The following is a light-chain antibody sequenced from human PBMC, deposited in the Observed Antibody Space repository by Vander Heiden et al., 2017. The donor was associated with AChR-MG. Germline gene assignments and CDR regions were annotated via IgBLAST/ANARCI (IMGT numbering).Light chain of an antibody. CDR2: GAS. CDR3: QQNNNWPPET. V-gene: IGKV3-15*01. Sequence: EIVMTQSPATLSVSPGERATLSCRASQSVSSNLAWYQQKPGQAPRLLIYGASTRATGIPARFSGSGYGTEFTLTISSLQSEDFAVYYCQQNNNWPPETFGQGTKVEIK. CDR1: QSVSSN. J-gene: IGKJ1*01.